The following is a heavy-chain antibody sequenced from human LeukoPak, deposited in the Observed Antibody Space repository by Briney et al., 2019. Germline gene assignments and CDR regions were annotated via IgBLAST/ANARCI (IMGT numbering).Heavy chain of an antibody. J-gene: IGHJ6*02. D-gene: IGHD2-2*01. CDR2: MNPNSGNT. CDR3: ARLLYCSSTSCYYYYYYYGMDV. V-gene: IGHV1-8*01. CDR1: GYTFTSYD. Sequence: ASVKVSCKASGYTFTSYDINWVRQATGQGLEWMGWMNPNSGNTGYAQKFQGRVTMTRNTSISTAYKELSSLRSEDTAVYYCARLLYCSSTSCYYYYYYYGMDVWGQGTTVTVSS.